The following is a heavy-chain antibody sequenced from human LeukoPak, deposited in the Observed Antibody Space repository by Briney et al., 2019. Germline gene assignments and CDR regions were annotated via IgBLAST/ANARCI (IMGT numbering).Heavy chain of an antibody. CDR2: INHSGYT. CDR1: GGSFSSYY. J-gene: IGHJ4*02. CDR3: ARCCLQRDGDNGGGDY. V-gene: IGHV4-34*01. D-gene: IGHD4-17*01. Sequence: PSGTLSLTCAVFGGSFSSYYWSWIRQPPGKGLEWIGEINHSGYTSYIPSLKSRVTLSVDTSKHQFSLKLTSVTAADTAVYYCARCCLQRDGDNGGGDYWGQGTLVTVSS.